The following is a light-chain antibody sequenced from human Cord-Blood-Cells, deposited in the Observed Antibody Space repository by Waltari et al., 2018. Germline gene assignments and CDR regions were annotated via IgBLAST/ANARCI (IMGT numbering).Light chain of an antibody. CDR3: ISYTSSSTLYV. V-gene: IGLV2-14*01. Sequence: QSALTQHASVSGSPGQSNTISCTGTSSDVGGYNYVSWYQQHPGKAPKLMIYDVSNRPSGVSNRFAGSKSGNTASLTISGLQAEDEADYYCISYTSSSTLYVFGAGTKVTVL. CDR2: DVS. CDR1: SSDVGGYNY. J-gene: IGLJ1*01.